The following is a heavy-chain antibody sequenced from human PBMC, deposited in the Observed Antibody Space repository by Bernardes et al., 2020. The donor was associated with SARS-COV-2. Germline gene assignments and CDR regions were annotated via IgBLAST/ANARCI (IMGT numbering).Heavy chain of an antibody. V-gene: IGHV3-74*01. CDR1: GFTFSTHW. CDR3: VRGTGNYGDWDN. J-gene: IGHJ4*02. D-gene: IGHD4-17*01. Sequence: GGSLRLSCVGSGFTFSTHWMHWVRQAPGTGLVWVSRINPGASGTNYPDSVKGRFTVSRDNAKNTLYLQMNSLTVEDTAVYYCVRGTGNYGDWDNWGQGTLVTVYS. CDR2: INPGASGT.